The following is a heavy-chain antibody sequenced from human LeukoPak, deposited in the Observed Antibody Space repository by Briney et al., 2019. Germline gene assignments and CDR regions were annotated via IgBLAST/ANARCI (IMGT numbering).Heavy chain of an antibody. V-gene: IGHV1-69*13. J-gene: IGHJ4*02. CDR1: GGTFSSYG. D-gene: IGHD3-22*01. CDR2: IIPIFGTA. Sequence: SVTVSCKASGGTFSSYGISWVRQAPGQGLEWMGGIIPIFGTANYAQKFQGRVTITADESTSTAYMELSSLRAEDTAVYYCARGPDSSGYNSEYSFEYWGQGTLVTVSS. CDR3: ARGPDSSGYNSEYSFEY.